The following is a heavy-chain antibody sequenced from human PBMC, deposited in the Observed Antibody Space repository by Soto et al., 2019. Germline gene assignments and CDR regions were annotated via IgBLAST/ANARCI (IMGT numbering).Heavy chain of an antibody. CDR2: MNPNSGNT. V-gene: IGHV1-8*01. CDR1: GYTFSNYD. CDR3: ARSPVIGSTNQWLDP. J-gene: IGHJ5*02. D-gene: IGHD1-26*01. Sequence: GASVKVSCKASGYTFSNYDINWVRQATGQGLEWVGRMNPNSGNTGYAQKFQGRVTMTRNTSISTAYMELSSLRSEDTAVYYCARSPVIGSTNQWLDPWGQGTLVTVYS.